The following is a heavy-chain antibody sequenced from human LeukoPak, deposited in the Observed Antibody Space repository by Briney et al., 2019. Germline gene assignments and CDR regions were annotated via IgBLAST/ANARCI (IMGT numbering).Heavy chain of an antibody. D-gene: IGHD3-10*01. CDR3: ARVGYSYGSGSNYYGMDV. CDR1: GDSVSSNSAA. CDR2: TYYRSKWYN. Sequence: SQTLSLTCAISGDSVSSNSAAWNWIRQSPSRGLEWLGRTYYRSKWYNDYAVSVKSRITINPDTSKNQFSLQLNSVTPEDTAVYYCARVGYSYGSGSNYYGMDVWGQGTTVTVSS. V-gene: IGHV6-1*01. J-gene: IGHJ6*02.